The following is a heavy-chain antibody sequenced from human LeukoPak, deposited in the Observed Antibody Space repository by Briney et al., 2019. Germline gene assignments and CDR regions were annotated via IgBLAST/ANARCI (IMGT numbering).Heavy chain of an antibody. CDR2: LYPGECET. CDR1: GYRFSSYW. Sequence: GGSLKISLKGSGYRFSSYWIGWVRQIPGEGLELMWILYPGECETRYSPSFQGQVTISAAKSISTAYMQWGSLKASDNAMYYCARHVGYCSSASCFGCYFDYWGQGTLVTVSS. CDR3: ARHVGYCSSASCFGCYFDY. D-gene: IGHD2-2*01. J-gene: IGHJ4*02. V-gene: IGHV5-51*01.